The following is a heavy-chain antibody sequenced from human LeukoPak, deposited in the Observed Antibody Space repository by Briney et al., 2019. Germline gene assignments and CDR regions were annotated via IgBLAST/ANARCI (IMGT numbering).Heavy chain of an antibody. J-gene: IGHJ4*02. CDR1: DESISRDF. CDR2: IHYSGRT. D-gene: IGHD6-19*01. Sequence: PSETLSLTCTASDESISRDFWTWIRQPPGKGLEWIGYIHYSGRTEYNPSLKSRVTISIQTSKNQFSLKLTSVTAADTAIYYCARLPGVSGCPFDYWGRGILVTVSS. CDR3: ARLPGVSGCPFDY. V-gene: IGHV4-59*01.